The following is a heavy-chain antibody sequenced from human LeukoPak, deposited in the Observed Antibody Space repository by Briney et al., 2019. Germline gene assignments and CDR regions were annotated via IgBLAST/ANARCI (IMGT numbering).Heavy chain of an antibody. CDR2: INPSGGST. Sequence: ASVKVSCKASGYTFTSYYMHWVRQAPGQGLEWMGIINPSGGSTSYAQKFQGRVTMTRDTSTSTVYMELSSLRSEDTAVYYCARDPEDSSYYPGSFGFDYWGQGTLVTVSS. V-gene: IGHV1-46*01. J-gene: IGHJ4*02. CDR3: ARDPEDSSYYPGSFGFDY. CDR1: GYTFTSYY. D-gene: IGHD3-22*01.